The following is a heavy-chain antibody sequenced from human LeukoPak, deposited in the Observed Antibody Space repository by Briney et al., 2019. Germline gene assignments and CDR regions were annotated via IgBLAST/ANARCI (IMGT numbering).Heavy chain of an antibody. Sequence: GASVKVSCKASGYTFTGYYMHWVRQAPGQGLEWIGRINPNSGGTNYAQKFQGRVTMTRDTSISTAYMELSRLRSDDTAVYYCASNLLLYYYYYMDVWGKGTTVTVSS. CDR2: INPNSGGT. CDR1: GYTFTGYY. J-gene: IGHJ6*03. CDR3: ASNLLLYYYYYMDV. D-gene: IGHD3-10*01. V-gene: IGHV1-2*06.